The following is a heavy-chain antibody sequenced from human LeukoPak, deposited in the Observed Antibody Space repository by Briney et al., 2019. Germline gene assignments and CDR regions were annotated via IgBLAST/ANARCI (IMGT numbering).Heavy chain of an antibody. V-gene: IGHV3-7*03. J-gene: IGHJ5*02. Sequence: GGSLRLSCAGSGFTFSWHWMSWVRQAPGKGLEWVANISQDGSTKYYVDSVKGRFTISRDNAKNSLYLQMSSLRAEDTAVYYCVRDESWGQGTLVTVSS. CDR3: VRDES. CDR2: ISQDGSTK. CDR1: GFTFSWHW.